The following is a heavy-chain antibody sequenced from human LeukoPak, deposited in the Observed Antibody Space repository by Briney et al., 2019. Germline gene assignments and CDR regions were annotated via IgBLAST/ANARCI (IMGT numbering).Heavy chain of an antibody. CDR1: GGSISSSSYY. Sequence: KPSETLSLTCTVSGGSISSSSYYWGWIRQPPGKGLEWIGSIYYSGSTYYNPSLKSRVTISVDTSKNQFSLKLSSVTAADTAVYYXARHPPNWGIXYFDLWGRGXXXTVSS. D-gene: IGHD7-27*01. V-gene: IGHV4-39*01. J-gene: IGHJ2*01. CDR2: IYYSGST. CDR3: ARHPPNWGIXYFDL.